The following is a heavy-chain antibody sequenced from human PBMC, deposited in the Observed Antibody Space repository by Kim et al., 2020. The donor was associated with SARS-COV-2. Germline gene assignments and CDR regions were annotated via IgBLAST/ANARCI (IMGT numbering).Heavy chain of an antibody. J-gene: IGHJ4*02. CDR3: AGSPLDIVATIDPDY. V-gene: IGHV4-59*01. D-gene: IGHD5-12*01. Sequence: SETLSLTCTVSGGSISSYYWSWIRQPPGKGLEWIGYIYYSGSTNYNPSLKSRVTISVDTSKNQFSLKLSSVTAADTAVYYCAGSPLDIVATIDPDYWGQGTLVTVSS. CDR1: GGSISSYY. CDR2: IYYSGST.